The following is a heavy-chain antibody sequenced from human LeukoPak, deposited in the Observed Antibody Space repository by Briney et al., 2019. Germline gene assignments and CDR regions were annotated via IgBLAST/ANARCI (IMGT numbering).Heavy chain of an antibody. CDR1: GGSISGYY. D-gene: IGHD2-2*01. J-gene: IGHJ5*02. V-gene: IGHV4-34*01. CDR2: INHSGST. CDR3: ARGRYCSSTSCRYRWFDP. Sequence: PSETLSLTCTVSGGSISGYYWSWIRQPPGKGLEWIGEINHSGSTNYNPSLKSRVTISVDTSKNQFSLKLSSVTAADTAVYYCARGRYCSSTSCRYRWFDPWGQGTLVTVSS.